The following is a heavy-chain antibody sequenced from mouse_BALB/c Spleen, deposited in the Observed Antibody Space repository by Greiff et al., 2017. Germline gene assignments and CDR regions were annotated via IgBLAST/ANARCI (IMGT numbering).Heavy chain of an antibody. D-gene: IGHD1-1*01. CDR2: IYPGDGDT. CDR3: ARGGLLLRYPWYFDV. Sequence: VQLQQSGAELARPGASVKLSCKASGYTFTSYWMQWVKQRPGQGLEWIGAIYPGDGDTRYTQKFKGKATLTADKSSSTAYMQLSSLASEDSAVYYCARGGLLLRYPWYFDVWGAGTTVTVSS. CDR1: GYTFTSYW. J-gene: IGHJ1*01. V-gene: IGHV1-87*01.